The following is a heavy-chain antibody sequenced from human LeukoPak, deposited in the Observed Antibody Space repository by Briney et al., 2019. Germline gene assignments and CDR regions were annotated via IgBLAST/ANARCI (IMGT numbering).Heavy chain of an antibody. Sequence: PGGSLRLSCAASGFTFSSYSMNWVRQAPGKGLEWVSSISSSSNYIYYADSVKGRFTISRDNAKNSLYLQMNSLRAEDTAVYYCARVNRYSGYDAEYYFDYWGQGTLVTVSS. V-gene: IGHV3-21*01. CDR1: GFTFSSYS. D-gene: IGHD5-12*01. J-gene: IGHJ4*02. CDR3: ARVNRYSGYDAEYYFDY. CDR2: ISSSSNYI.